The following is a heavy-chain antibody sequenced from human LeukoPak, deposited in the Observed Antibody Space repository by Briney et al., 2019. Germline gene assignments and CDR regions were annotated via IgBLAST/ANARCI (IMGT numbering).Heavy chain of an antibody. D-gene: IGHD6-13*01. CDR3: GKQLIYYYYGMDV. Sequence: ASVKVSCKASGYTFTGYYMHWVRQAPGQGLEWMGWINPNSGGTNYAKKFQGRVTMTRDTSISTAYMELSRLRSDDTAVYYCGKQLIYYYYGMDVWGQGTTVTVSS. V-gene: IGHV1-2*02. J-gene: IGHJ6*02. CDR2: INPNSGGT. CDR1: GYTFTGYY.